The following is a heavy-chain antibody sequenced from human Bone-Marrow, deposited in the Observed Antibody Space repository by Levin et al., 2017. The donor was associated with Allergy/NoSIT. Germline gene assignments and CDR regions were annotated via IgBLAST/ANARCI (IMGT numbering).Heavy chain of an antibody. CDR1: GFSFTNYS. CDR3: ARDDDYSNSPTFDY. V-gene: IGHV3-48*04. J-gene: IGHJ4*02. Sequence: GGSLRLSCAASGFSFTNYSMNWVRQAPGKGLEWISYITSSGSPMFYAHSVRGRFTVSRDHAKNSLYPQMNSLQAEDSAGYYGARDDDYSNSPTFDYWGQGTLVTVSS. CDR2: ITSSGSPM. D-gene: IGHD4-11*01.